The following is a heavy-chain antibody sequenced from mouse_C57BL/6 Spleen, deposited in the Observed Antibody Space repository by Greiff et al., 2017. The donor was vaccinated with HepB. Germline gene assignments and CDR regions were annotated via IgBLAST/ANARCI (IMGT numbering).Heavy chain of an antibody. J-gene: IGHJ4*01. D-gene: IGHD2-1*01. CDR1: GYTFTSYG. Sequence: QVQLQQSGAELARPGASVKLSCKASGYTFTSYGISWVKQSTGQGLEWIGEIYPRSGNTYYNEKFKGKATLTADKSSSTAYMELRSLTSEDSAVYFCAREGIYYGKTDYAMDYWGQGTSVTVSS. CDR3: AREGIYYGKTDYAMDY. V-gene: IGHV1-81*01. CDR2: IYPRSGNT.